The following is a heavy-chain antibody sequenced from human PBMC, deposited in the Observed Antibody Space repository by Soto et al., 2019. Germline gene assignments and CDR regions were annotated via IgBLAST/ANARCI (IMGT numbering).Heavy chain of an antibody. D-gene: IGHD3-10*01. V-gene: IGHV3-23*01. Sequence: EVQLLESGGGLVQPGGSLRLSCEASGFAFSDYSITWVRQAPGKGLEYVSGITGSGGLSFYADSVRGRFTVSRDNSKNTVYLQMNSLRLEDTAVYYCAKWSGFGDLWGQGTRVTVSS. CDR1: GFAFSDYS. CDR2: ITGSGGLS. CDR3: AKWSGFGDL. J-gene: IGHJ4*02.